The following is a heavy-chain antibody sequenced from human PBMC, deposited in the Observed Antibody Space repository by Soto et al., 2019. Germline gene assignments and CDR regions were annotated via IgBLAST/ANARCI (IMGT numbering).Heavy chain of an antibody. CDR1: GGSISSGGYY. J-gene: IGHJ6*02. Sequence: SETLSLTCTASGGSISSGGYYWSWIRQHQGKGLEWIGYIYYSGSTYYHPTLKSRVTITVDTSKNPFSLKLSSVTVADTAVYYCAGEKGRDWNSVYYYYGMDVWCQGTTVTVSS. V-gene: IGHV4-31*03. CDR3: AGEKGRDWNSVYYYYGMDV. CDR2: IYYSGST. D-gene: IGHD1-7*01.